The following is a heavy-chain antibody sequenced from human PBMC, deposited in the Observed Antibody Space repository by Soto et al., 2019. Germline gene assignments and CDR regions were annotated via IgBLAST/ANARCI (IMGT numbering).Heavy chain of an antibody. V-gene: IGHV1-8*01. Sequence: QVQLVQSGAEVKKPGASVKVSCKASGYTFTSYDINWVRQATGQGLEWMGWMNPNSGNTGYAQKFQGRVTMTRNTSISTAYRELSSLRSEDTAVYHGARADYYDRSGYLLPCGYWGQGTLVTVSS. D-gene: IGHD3-22*01. CDR3: ARADYYDRSGYLLPCGY. J-gene: IGHJ4*02. CDR1: GYTFTSYD. CDR2: MNPNSGNT.